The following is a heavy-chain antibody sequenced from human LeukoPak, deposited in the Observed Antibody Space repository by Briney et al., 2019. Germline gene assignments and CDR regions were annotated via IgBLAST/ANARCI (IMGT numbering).Heavy chain of an antibody. V-gene: IGHV1-18*01. CDR3: ARGGRNSIAAAGSSYYYYYYMDV. CDR2: ISAYNGNT. CDR1: GGTFSSYA. D-gene: IGHD6-13*01. Sequence: ASVKVSCKASGGTFSSYAISWVRQAPGQELEWMGWISAYNGNTNYAQKLQGRVTMTTDTSTSTAYMELRSLRSDDTAVYYCARGGRNSIAAAGSSYYYYYYMDVWGKGTTVTVSS. J-gene: IGHJ6*03.